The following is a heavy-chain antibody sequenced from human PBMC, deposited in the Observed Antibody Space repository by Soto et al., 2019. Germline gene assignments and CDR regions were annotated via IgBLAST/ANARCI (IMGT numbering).Heavy chain of an antibody. J-gene: IGHJ3*02. Sequence: QMQLVQSGPEVKKPGTSVKVSCKASGFTFSNSAVQWVRQARGQRLEWIGWIVVGSGNTNYAQKFQERVTITRDMSTTTAYMELSSLRSVDTAVYYCASREGGNDPMQDIWGQGTMVTVSS. D-gene: IGHD3-16*01. CDR2: IVVGSGNT. CDR3: ASREGGNDPMQDI. V-gene: IGHV1-58*01. CDR1: GFTFSNSA.